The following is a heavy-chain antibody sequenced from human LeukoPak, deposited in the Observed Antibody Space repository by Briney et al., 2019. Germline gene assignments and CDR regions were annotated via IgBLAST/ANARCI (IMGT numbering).Heavy chain of an antibody. V-gene: IGHV3-33*01. Sequence: GGSLRLSCKGSGVGFINHGIHWVRQAPGKGPEWLATIWHDGSNEEYGDSVKGRVTISRDNSKSTLYLRITSLRDEDTAVYFCAGGRYCGYDYVLDSWGQGTLVTVSS. CDR1: GVGFINHG. CDR2: IWHDGSNE. D-gene: IGHD5-12*01. J-gene: IGHJ5*01. CDR3: AGGRYCGYDYVLDS.